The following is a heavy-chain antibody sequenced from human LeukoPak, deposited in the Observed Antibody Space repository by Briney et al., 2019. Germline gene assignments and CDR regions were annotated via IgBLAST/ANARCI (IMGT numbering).Heavy chain of an antibody. CDR1: GYTFTRDG. J-gene: IGHJ4*02. CDR2: ISAYNGNT. CDR3: ARDRTTVTNYFDY. D-gene: IGHD4-17*01. Sequence: ASVKVSCKASGYTFTRDGISWVRQAPGQGLEWMGWISAYNGNTNYTQKLQGRVTMTTDTSTSTAYMELRSLRSDDTAVYYCARDRTTVTNYFDYWGQGTLVTVSS. V-gene: IGHV1-18*01.